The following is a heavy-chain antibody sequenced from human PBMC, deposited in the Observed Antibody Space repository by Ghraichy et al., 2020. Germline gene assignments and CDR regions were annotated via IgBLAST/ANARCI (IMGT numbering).Heavy chain of an antibody. V-gene: IGHV3-23*01. CDR2: ISGSGGST. J-gene: IGHJ4*02. CDR3: AKGRHSSGWSQGVYYFDY. D-gene: IGHD6-19*01. CDR1: GFTFSSYA. Sequence: GGSLRLSCAASGFTFSSYAMSWVRQAPGKGLEWVSAISGSGGSTYYADSVKGRFTISRDNSKNTLYLQMNSLRAEDTAVYYCAKGRHSSGWSQGVYYFDYWGQGTLVTVSS.